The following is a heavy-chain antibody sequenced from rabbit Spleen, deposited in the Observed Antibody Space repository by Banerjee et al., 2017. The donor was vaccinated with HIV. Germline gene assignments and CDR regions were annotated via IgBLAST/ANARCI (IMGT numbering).Heavy chain of an antibody. CDR3: ARDLPDAIGWNFNL. D-gene: IGHD1-1*01. J-gene: IGHJ4*01. Sequence: QEQLVESGGGLVKPEGSLTLTCTASGFSLSNNYYICWVRQAPGKGLEWIACIYTGNSGSTYYASWAKGRFTISKTSSTTVTLQMTSLTVADTATYFCARDLPDAIGWNFNLWGPGTLVTVS. V-gene: IGHV1S45*01. CDR2: IYTGNSGST. CDR1: GFSLSNNYY.